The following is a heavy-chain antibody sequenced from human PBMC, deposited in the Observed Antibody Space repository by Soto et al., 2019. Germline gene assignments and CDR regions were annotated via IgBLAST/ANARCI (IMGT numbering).Heavy chain of an antibody. CDR3: ARDRWTARANWFDP. V-gene: IGHV4-59*01. Sequence: SETLSLTCTVSGGSISSYYWSWIRQSPGKGLEWIGHISDRGTTDYNPSLKSRVTISVDRSKKQFSLKVTSVTAADTAVYYCARDRWTARANWFDPWGQGTLVTVSS. J-gene: IGHJ5*02. D-gene: IGHD3-16*02. CDR1: GGSISSYY. CDR2: ISDRGTT.